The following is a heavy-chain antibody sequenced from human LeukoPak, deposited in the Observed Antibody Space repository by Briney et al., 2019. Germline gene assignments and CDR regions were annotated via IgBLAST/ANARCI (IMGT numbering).Heavy chain of an antibody. Sequence: SETLSLTCTVSGGSISSYYWSWIRQPPGKGLEWIGYIYYSGSTNYNPSLKSRVTISLDTSKNQFSLKLSSVTAADTAVYYCARDDYGDSNWFDPWGQGTLVTVSS. CDR2: IYYSGST. V-gene: IGHV4-59*01. J-gene: IGHJ5*02. CDR1: GGSISSYY. D-gene: IGHD4-17*01. CDR3: ARDDYGDSNWFDP.